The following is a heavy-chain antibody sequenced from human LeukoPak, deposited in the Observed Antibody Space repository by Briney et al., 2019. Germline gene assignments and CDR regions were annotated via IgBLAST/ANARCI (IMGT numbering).Heavy chain of an antibody. D-gene: IGHD3-22*01. Sequence: GGSLRLSCAASGFTFSSYNMNWVRQAPGKGLEWVAYISIGTSFIYYADSVKGRFTISRDNSKNTLYLQMNSLRAEDTAVYYCAKYDSSGYDYWGQGTLVTVSS. CDR2: ISIGTSFI. J-gene: IGHJ4*02. CDR3: AKYDSSGYDY. CDR1: GFTFSSYN. V-gene: IGHV3-21*04.